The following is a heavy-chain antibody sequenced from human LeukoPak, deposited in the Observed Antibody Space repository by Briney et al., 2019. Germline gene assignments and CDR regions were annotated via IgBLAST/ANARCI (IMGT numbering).Heavy chain of an antibody. J-gene: IGHJ5*02. CDR2: IIPILGIA. CDR1: GGTFSSYA. Sequence: SVEVSCKASGGTFSSYAISWVRQAPGQGLEWMGRIIPILGIANYAQKFQGRVTITADKSTSTAYMELSSLRSEDTAVYYCARDRQSGYSSGWNLWGQGTLVTVSS. D-gene: IGHD6-19*01. CDR3: ARDRQSGYSSGWNL. V-gene: IGHV1-69*04.